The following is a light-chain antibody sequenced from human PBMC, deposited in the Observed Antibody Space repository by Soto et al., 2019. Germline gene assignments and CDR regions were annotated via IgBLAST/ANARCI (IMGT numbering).Light chain of an antibody. Sequence: EIVLTQSPATLSVSLGDSATLSCRASQSVSLSLAWYQMRPGQPPRLLIYGASTMATDIPARFSGSVSGTDCTLTITSRQSEDFAVYFCQQYYIWPSWTFGQGTKVELK. CDR1: QSVSLS. CDR3: QQYYIWPSWT. V-gene: IGKV3-15*01. CDR2: GAS. J-gene: IGKJ1*01.